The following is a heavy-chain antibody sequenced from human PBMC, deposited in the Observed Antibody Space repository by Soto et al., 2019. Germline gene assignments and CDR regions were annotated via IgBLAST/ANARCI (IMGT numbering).Heavy chain of an antibody. CDR1: GFTFNIYG. Sequence: PGGSLTLSCAASGFTFNIYGMTWVRQAPGKGLEWVSSISATGGSTYYADSVKGRFTISRDSSKNTMYLQMNSLRAEDTAVYYCGKDRVHCSGVICYPYFYYAMDVRGPGTTVTVSS. V-gene: IGHV3-23*01. CDR3: GKDRVHCSGVICYPYFYYAMDV. J-gene: IGHJ6*02. D-gene: IGHD2-15*01. CDR2: ISATGGST.